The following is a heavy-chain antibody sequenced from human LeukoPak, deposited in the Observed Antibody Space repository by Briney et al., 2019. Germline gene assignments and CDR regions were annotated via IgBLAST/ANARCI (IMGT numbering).Heavy chain of an antibody. CDR1: GFTFSSYW. CDR2: IKQDGSEK. D-gene: IGHD2-2*02. V-gene: IGHV3-7*03. Sequence: GGSLRLSCAASGFTFSSYWMIWVRQAPGKGLEWVANIKQDGSEKYYVDSVKGRFTISRDNAKNSLYLQMNSLRAKDTAMYYCARDIPPDYWGQGALVTVSS. CDR3: ARDIPPDY. J-gene: IGHJ4*02.